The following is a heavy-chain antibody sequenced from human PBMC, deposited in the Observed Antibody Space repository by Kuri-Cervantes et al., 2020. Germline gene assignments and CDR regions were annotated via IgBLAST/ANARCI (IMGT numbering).Heavy chain of an antibody. CDR1: GFTLSDYY. D-gene: IGHD1-26*01. CDR3: ARDALAEWGSYFDY. Sequence: GGSLRLSCEASGFTLSDYYMDWVRQAPGKGLEWVGRTGNKANSYTTEYAASVEGRFTISRDDSKNSLYLQMNSLKTEDTAVYYCARDALAEWGSYFDYWGQGTLVTVSS. CDR2: TGNKANSYTT. V-gene: IGHV3-72*01. J-gene: IGHJ4*02.